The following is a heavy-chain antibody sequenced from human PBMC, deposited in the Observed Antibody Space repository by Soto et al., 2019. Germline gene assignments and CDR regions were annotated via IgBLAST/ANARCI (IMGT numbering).Heavy chain of an antibody. CDR1: GFTFSSYA. V-gene: IGHV3-23*01. Sequence: GGSLRLSCAASGFTFSSYAMSWVRQAPGKGLEWVSAISGSGGSTYYADSVKGRFTISRDNSKNTLYLQMNSLRAEDTAVYYCANEILGYCSSTNCYDYWSQGTLVTVSS. CDR2: ISGSGGST. D-gene: IGHD2-2*01. CDR3: ANEILGYCSSTNCYDY. J-gene: IGHJ4*02.